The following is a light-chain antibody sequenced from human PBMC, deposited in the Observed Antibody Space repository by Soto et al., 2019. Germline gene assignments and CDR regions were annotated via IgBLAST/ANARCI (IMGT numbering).Light chain of an antibody. V-gene: IGLV2-8*01. CDR1: SSDIGGYKY. CDR2: EVS. J-gene: IGLJ1*01. Sequence: QSALTQPPSASGSPGQSVIISFTGTSSDIGGYKYVSWYQQRPGRAPKLIISEVSKRPSGVPDRFSGSKSGNTASLTVSGLQAEDEADYYCSSSAGSNIPYVFGTGTKLTVL. CDR3: SSSAGSNIPYV.